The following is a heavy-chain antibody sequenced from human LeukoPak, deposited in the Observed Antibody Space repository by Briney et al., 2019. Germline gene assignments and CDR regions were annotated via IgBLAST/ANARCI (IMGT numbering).Heavy chain of an antibody. Sequence: PSETLSLTCTVSGGSISSYYWSWIRQPAGKGLEWIGRIYTSGSTNYNPSLKSRVTMSVDTSKNQFSLKLSSVTAADTAVYYCARDRGGSGWYEDYFDPWGQGTLVTVSS. CDR1: GGSISSYY. J-gene: IGHJ5*02. D-gene: IGHD6-19*01. CDR3: ARDRGGSGWYEDYFDP. V-gene: IGHV4-4*07. CDR2: IYTSGST.